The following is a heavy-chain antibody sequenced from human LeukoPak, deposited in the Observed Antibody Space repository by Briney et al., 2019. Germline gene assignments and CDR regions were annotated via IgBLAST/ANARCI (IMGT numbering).Heavy chain of an antibody. CDR3: VRISSDAFDI. Sequence: GASVKVSCKASGYTFTSYAMHWVRQAPGQRLEWMGWINVGNGNTKYSQKFQGRVTITGDTSASTAYMELSSLRSEDTAVYYCVRISSDAFDIWGQGTMVTVSS. D-gene: IGHD2-15*01. CDR1: GYTFTSYA. CDR2: INVGNGNT. J-gene: IGHJ3*02. V-gene: IGHV1-3*01.